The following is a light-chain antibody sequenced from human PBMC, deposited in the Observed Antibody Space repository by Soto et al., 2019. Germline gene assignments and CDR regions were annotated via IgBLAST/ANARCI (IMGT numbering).Light chain of an antibody. Sequence: EIVLTQSPATLSLSPGERATLSCRASQSVGRYLVWYQQKVGQTPRLLIYDASNRATGIPARFSASGSGTDFTLTISSLEPEDFAVYYCHQRSDWPLTFGGGTKV. CDR3: HQRSDWPLT. J-gene: IGKJ4*01. CDR1: QSVGRY. CDR2: DAS. V-gene: IGKV3-11*01.